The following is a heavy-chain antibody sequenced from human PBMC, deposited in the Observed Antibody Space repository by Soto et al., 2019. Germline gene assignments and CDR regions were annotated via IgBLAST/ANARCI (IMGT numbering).Heavy chain of an antibody. CDR1: GGSISSYY. V-gene: IGHV4-59*01. CDR2: IYYSGST. CDR3: ARVPPYGDYVGWFDP. Sequence: SETLSLTCTVSGGSISSYYWSWIRQPPGKGLEWIGYIYYSGSTNYNPSLKSRVTISVDTSKNQFSLKLSSVTAADTAVYYCARVPPYGDYVGWFDPWGQGTLVTVSS. J-gene: IGHJ5*02. D-gene: IGHD4-17*01.